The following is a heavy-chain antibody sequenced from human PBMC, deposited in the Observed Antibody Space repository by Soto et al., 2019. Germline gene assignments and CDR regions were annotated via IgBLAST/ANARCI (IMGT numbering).Heavy chain of an antibody. CDR3: ATAIRGRSVVPAAIRENWFDP. D-gene: IGHD2-2*02. J-gene: IGHJ5*02. Sequence: ASVKVSCKVSGYTLTELSMHWVRQAPGKGLEWIGGFDPEDGETIYAQKFQGRVTVTEDTSTDTAYMELSSLRSEDTAVYYCATAIRGRSVVPAAIRENWFDPWGQGTLVTVSS. V-gene: IGHV1-24*01. CDR1: GYTLTELS. CDR2: FDPEDGET.